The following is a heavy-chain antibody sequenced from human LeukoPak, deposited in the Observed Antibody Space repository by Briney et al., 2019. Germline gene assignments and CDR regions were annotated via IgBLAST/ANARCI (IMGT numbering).Heavy chain of an antibody. Sequence: SSVKVSCKASGGTFSSYAISWVRQAPGQGLEWMGGIIPIFGTANYAQKFQGRVTITADKSTSTAYMELRSLRSDDTAVYYCARDERAGSGSYKYYYYGMDVWGKGTTVTVSS. D-gene: IGHD3-10*01. J-gene: IGHJ6*04. CDR3: ARDERAGSGSYKYYYYGMDV. CDR1: GGTFSSYA. V-gene: IGHV1-69*06. CDR2: IIPIFGTA.